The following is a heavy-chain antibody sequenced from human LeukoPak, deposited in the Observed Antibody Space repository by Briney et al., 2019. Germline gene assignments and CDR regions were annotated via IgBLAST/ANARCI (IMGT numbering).Heavy chain of an antibody. CDR3: ARDPDLLTPRGDY. V-gene: IGHV3-23*01. Sequence: GGSLRLSCAASGFTFSSYAMSWVRQAPGKGLEWVSAISGSGGSTYYADSVKGRFTISRDNSKNTLYLQMNSLRVEDTGVYYCARDPDLLTPRGDYWGQGTLVTVSS. CDR2: ISGSGGST. CDR1: GFTFSSYA. J-gene: IGHJ4*02. D-gene: IGHD3-9*01.